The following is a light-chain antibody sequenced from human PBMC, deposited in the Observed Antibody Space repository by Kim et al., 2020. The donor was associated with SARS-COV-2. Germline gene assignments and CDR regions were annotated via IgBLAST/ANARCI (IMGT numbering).Light chain of an antibody. Sequence: DIQVTQSPSSLSASVGDRVTITCQASQDIANYVNWYQQQPGKAPKLLIYDASKLQTGVPSRFSGSGSVTDFTFTISGLQPEDVGTYFCQHYDHLPITFGQGTRLEIK. J-gene: IGKJ5*01. CDR1: QDIANY. CDR3: QHYDHLPIT. CDR2: DAS. V-gene: IGKV1-33*01.